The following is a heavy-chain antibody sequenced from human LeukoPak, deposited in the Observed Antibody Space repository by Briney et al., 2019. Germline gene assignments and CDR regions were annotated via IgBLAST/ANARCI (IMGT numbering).Heavy chain of an antibody. Sequence: ASVKVSCKASGGTFSSYAISWVRQAPGQGLEWMGRIIPILGIANYAQKFQGRVTITADKSTSTAYMELSSLRSEDTAVYYCARAPLGRSGYAFDIWGQGTMVTVSS. D-gene: IGHD3-22*01. CDR3: ARAPLGRSGYAFDI. J-gene: IGHJ3*02. V-gene: IGHV1-69*04. CDR1: GGTFSSYA. CDR2: IIPILGIA.